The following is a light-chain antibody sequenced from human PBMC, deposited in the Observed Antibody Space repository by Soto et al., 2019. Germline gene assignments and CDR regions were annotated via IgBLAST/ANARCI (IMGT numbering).Light chain of an antibody. Sequence: EIVMTQSPATLSVSPGERATLSCRASESVSTNLAWYQQKPGQAPRLLIYGASTRATGIPARFSGSGPGTEFTLTISSLQSEDVAVYYCQQYNDGPMTFGQGTRLEI. J-gene: IGKJ5*01. CDR2: GAS. CDR1: ESVSTN. CDR3: QQYNDGPMT. V-gene: IGKV3-15*01.